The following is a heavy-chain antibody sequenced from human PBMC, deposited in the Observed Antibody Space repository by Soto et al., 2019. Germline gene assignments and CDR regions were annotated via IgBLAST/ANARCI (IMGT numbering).Heavy chain of an antibody. J-gene: IGHJ6*02. V-gene: IGHV6-1*01. Sequence: SQTLSLTCAISGDSVSSNSAAWNWIRQSPSRGLEWLGRTYYRSKWYNDYAISVKSRITINPDTSKNQFSLHLNSVSPEDTAVYFCARMEMATITYYYAMDVWGQGTTVTVSS. CDR3: ARMEMATITYYYAMDV. CDR1: GDSVSSNSAA. D-gene: IGHD3-3*01. CDR2: TYYRSKWYN.